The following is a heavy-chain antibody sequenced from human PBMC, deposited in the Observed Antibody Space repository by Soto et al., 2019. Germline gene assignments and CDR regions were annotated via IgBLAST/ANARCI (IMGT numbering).Heavy chain of an antibody. D-gene: IGHD3-16*01. CDR3: AKGFVPRYYYYMDV. J-gene: IGHJ6*03. CDR1: GFTFADYA. CDR2: ISWNSGSI. V-gene: IGHV3-9*01. Sequence: QPGGSLRLSCAASGFTFADYAMHWVRQAPGKGLEWVSGISWNSGSIGYADSVKGRFTISRDNAKNSLYLQVNSLRAEDTALYYCAKGFVPRYYYYMDVWGKGTTVTVS.